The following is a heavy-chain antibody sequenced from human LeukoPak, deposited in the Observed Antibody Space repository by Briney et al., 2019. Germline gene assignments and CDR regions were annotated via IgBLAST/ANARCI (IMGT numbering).Heavy chain of an antibody. Sequence: GGSLRLSCAASGFTFSDYYMSWIRQAPGKGLEWVSYISSSGSTIYYADSVKGRFTISRDNAKDPLYLQMNSLRAEDTAVYYCARGDIAAAATRYYYYYGMDVWGQGTTVTVSS. D-gene: IGHD6-13*01. V-gene: IGHV3-11*04. CDR1: GFTFSDYY. J-gene: IGHJ6*02. CDR3: ARGDIAAAATRYYYYYGMDV. CDR2: ISSSGSTI.